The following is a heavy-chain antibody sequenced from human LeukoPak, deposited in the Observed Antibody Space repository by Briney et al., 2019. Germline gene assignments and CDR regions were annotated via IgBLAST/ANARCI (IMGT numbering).Heavy chain of an antibody. J-gene: IGHJ6*04. CDR2: INPNSGGT. Sequence: GASVKVSCKASGYTFTGYYMHWVRQAPGQGLEWMGLINPNSGGTNYAQKFQGRVTMTRDTSISTAYMELSRLRSDDTAVYYCAVVLRFFATQPPDVWGKGTTVTVSS. CDR1: GYTFTGYY. CDR3: AVVLRFFATQPPDV. V-gene: IGHV1-2*02. D-gene: IGHD3-3*01.